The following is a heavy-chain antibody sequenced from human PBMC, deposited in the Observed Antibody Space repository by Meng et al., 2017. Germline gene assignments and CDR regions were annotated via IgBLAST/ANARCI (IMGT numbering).Heavy chain of an antibody. J-gene: IGHJ4*02. D-gene: IGHD5-18*01. CDR2: INHSGST. CDR3: ASSGYSYGYRFDY. Sequence: QLTQWGAVLLKPSEPLSLTCAVYGGSFSGYYWSWIRQPPGKGLEWIGEINHSGSTNYNPSLKSRVTISVDTSKNQFSLKLSSVTAADTAVYYCASSGYSYGYRFDYWGQGTLVTVSS. V-gene: IGHV4-34*01. CDR1: GGSFSGYY.